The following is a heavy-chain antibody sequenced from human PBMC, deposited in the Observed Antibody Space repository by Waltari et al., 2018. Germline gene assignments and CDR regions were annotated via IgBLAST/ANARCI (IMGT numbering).Heavy chain of an antibody. D-gene: IGHD3-16*01. Sequence: QVHLVQSGAEVKKSGASVKVSCKASGYSFGGYYLYWVRQAPGQGLEWMGWIKPADGVTNYAQKFQGRVTMTRDTSINSVYMDLSRLRSDDTAVYFCARGLGGSSPFDYWGRGTLVTVSS. CDR3: ARGLGGSSPFDY. CDR2: IKPADGVT. CDR1: GYSFGGYY. J-gene: IGHJ4*02. V-gene: IGHV1-2*02.